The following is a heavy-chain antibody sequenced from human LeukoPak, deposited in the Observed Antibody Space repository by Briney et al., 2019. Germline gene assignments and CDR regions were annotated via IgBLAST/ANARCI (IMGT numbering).Heavy chain of an antibody. CDR1: GYTFSNHP. D-gene: IGHD3-16*01. V-gene: IGHV7-4-1*02. CDR3: ARDQRSLYY. Sequence: ASVKVSCKASGYTFSNHPMNWVRQAPGQGLEWMGWINTNTGNPTYSHGFTGRVVFSLDTSVSTAYLEISSVKDEDTAVYYCARDQRSLYYWGQGTLVTVSP. J-gene: IGHJ4*02. CDR2: INTNTGNP.